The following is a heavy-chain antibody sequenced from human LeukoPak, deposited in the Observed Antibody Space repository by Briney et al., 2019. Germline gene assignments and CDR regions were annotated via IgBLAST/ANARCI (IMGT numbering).Heavy chain of an antibody. V-gene: IGHV3-9*01. J-gene: IGHJ4*02. CDR2: ISWNSGSI. Sequence: GRSLRLSCAASGFTFDDYAMRWVRHAPGKGLEWVSGISWNSGSIGYADSVKGRFTISRDNAKNSLYLQMNSLRAEDTALYYCAKGSVRGAFFDYWGQGTLVTVSS. CDR3: AKGSVRGAFFDY. CDR1: GFTFDDYA. D-gene: IGHD3-10*02.